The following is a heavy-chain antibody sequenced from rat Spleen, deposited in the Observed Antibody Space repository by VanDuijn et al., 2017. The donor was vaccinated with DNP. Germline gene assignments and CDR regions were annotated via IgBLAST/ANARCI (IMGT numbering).Heavy chain of an antibody. CDR1: GFTFNYYW. Sequence: EVQLVESGGDLVQPGRSLKLSCVASGFTFNYYWMAWIRQVPGKGLEWIASITSGTGTTSYADAVKGRFMISRDDTKNTLSLQMDSLTSEDMATYYCARYSLIKRVWDYWGQGVTVTVSS. CDR3: ARYSLIKRVWDY. J-gene: IGHJ2*01. D-gene: IGHD1-2*01. V-gene: IGHV5-31*01. CDR2: ITSGTGTT.